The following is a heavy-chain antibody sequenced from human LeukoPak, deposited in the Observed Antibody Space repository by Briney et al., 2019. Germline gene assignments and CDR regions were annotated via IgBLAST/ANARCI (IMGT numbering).Heavy chain of an antibody. CDR3: VKDYGPQLASPYFFDY. J-gene: IGHJ4*02. Sequence: PGGSLRLSCAASGFTFSSYWMSWVRQAPGKGLEWVANIKQDGREKYYADSVKGRFTISRDNAKNSLYLQMNSLRAGDTALYYCVKDYGPQLASPYFFDYWGQGTLVTVSS. CDR1: GFTFSSYW. CDR2: IKQDGREK. V-gene: IGHV3-7*03. D-gene: IGHD6-13*01.